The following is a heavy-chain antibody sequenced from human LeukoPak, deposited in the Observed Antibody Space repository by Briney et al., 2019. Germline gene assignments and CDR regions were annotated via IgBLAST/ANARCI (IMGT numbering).Heavy chain of an antibody. D-gene: IGHD6-6*01. J-gene: IGHJ4*02. CDR2: ISAYNGNT. CDR1: GYTFTSYG. CDR3: ATDLPRREYSSSMGDY. V-gene: IGHV1-18*01. Sequence: ASVKVSCKASGYTFTSYGISWVRQAPGQGLEWMGWISAYNGNTNYAQKLQGRVTMTTDTSTSTAYMELRSLRSDDTAVYYCATDLPRREYSSSMGDYWGQGTLVTVSS.